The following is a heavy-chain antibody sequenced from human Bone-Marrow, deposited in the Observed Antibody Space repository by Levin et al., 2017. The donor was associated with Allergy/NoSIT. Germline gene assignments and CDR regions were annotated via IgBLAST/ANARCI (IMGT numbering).Heavy chain of an antibody. V-gene: IGHV3-30*18. CDR1: GFDFSLYG. Sequence: QAGGSLRLSCVASGFDFSLYGMHWVRQAAGKGLEWLTIISYDGNNKYYGDSVKGRFTVSRDNSKNTVYLQVNSLRGEDTAVYFCAKGRTKLRAPLPYDFGLDVWGPGATVIVSS. D-gene: IGHD3-3*01. CDR2: ISYDGNNK. CDR3: AKGRTKLRAPLPYDFGLDV. J-gene: IGHJ6*02.